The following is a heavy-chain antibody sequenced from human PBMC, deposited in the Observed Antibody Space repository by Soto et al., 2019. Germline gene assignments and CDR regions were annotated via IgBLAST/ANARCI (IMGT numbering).Heavy chain of an antibody. J-gene: IGHJ4*02. CDR1: GGFISSGSYD. Sequence: SETLSLTCTVSGGFISSGSYDWSWIRQHPXKGLEWIGFIYHNGSTYYSPSPKSRVAISVDTYKNQFSLKLNYVTAVDTAVYYCARSVGFPPPPTYYFEYWGQGAQVTVSS. V-gene: IGHV4-31*03. CDR2: IYHNGST. CDR3: ARSVGFPPPPTYYFEY.